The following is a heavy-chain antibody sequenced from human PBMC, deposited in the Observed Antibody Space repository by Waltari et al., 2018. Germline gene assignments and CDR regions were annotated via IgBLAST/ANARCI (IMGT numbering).Heavy chain of an antibody. D-gene: IGHD2-8*01. J-gene: IGHJ4*02. CDR1: GITCSSSA. Sequence: EVQVLESGGGLVQPGGSLRLACAASGITCSSSAMSWVRQAPGKGLEWISSISGSAINTYYADPVKGRFTISRDNSKNTLYLQMNSLRADDTAVYYCAKDRCTNGVCWDDYWGQGTLVTVSS. CDR2: ISGSAINT. V-gene: IGHV3-23*01. CDR3: AKDRCTNGVCWDDY.